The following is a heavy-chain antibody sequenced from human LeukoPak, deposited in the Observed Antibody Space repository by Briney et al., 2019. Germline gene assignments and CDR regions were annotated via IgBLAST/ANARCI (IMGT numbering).Heavy chain of an antibody. D-gene: IGHD3-22*01. CDR1: SGFISDYY. V-gene: IGHV4-4*07. J-gene: IGHJ6*02. CDR2: IYSSGGA. Sequence: SETLSLTCTVSSGFISDYYWSWIRQPAGKRLEWIGRIYSSGGADYNPSLKSRVTMSVDTSKKQFSLKLSSVTAADTAVYYCARDLRESDFDSSGYSYYFYGMDVWGQGTTVTVSS. CDR3: ARDLRESDFDSSGYSYYFYGMDV.